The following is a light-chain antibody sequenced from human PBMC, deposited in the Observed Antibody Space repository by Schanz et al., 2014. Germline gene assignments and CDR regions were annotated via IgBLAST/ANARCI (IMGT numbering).Light chain of an antibody. V-gene: IGLV2-8*01. CDR3: AAWDDSLNGVV. J-gene: IGLJ2*01. CDR1: SSDVGGDNF. CDR2: EIN. Sequence: QSALTQPPSASGSPGQSVTISCTGTSSDVGGDNFVSWYQQHPGKAPKLMIYEINKRPSGVPDRFSGSKSGTSVSLAISGLQSEDEADYYCAAWDDSLNGVVFGGGTKLTVL.